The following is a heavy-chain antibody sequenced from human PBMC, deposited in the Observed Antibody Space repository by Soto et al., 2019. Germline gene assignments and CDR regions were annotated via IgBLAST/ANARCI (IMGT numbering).Heavy chain of an antibody. J-gene: IGHJ4*02. CDR1: GFTFKNYG. V-gene: IGHV3-30*18. CDR3: AKFPRGNYEPY. D-gene: IGHD3-3*01. CDR2: LSYDGSEK. Sequence: PXGSLRLSCVVSGFTFKNYGMHWVRQAPGKGLEWVSVLSYDGSEKDYAASVRGRFTISRDNSKNTLYLQMNSLRTEDTAIYYCAKFPRGNYEPYWGQGTLVTVSS.